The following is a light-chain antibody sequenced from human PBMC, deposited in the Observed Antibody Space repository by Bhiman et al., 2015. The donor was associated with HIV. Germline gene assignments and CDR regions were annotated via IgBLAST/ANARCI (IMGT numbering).Light chain of an antibody. CDR1: DIGSKI. J-gene: IGLJ1*01. Sequence: GSVAPGKTATITCGGNDIGSKIVHWYQQKPGQAPLLVISYDGDRPSGIPERFSGSKSGNTATLTISGTQAMDEADYFCQTWDNRIGVFGAGTKVTVL. CDR3: QTWDNRIGV. CDR2: YDG. V-gene: IGLV3-21*01.